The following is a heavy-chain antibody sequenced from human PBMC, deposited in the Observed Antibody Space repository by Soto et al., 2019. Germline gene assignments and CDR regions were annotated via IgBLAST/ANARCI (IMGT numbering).Heavy chain of an antibody. CDR1: GCSFTTYW. Sequence: PGESLKISGKGSGCSFTTYWIGWVRQMPGKGLECMGIIYPADSDTRYGPSFQGQVTISVDKSISTAYLQWSSLKASDTAMYYCAKYSGSYHSNFDYWGQGTLVTVSS. CDR2: IYPADSDT. CDR3: AKYSGSYHSNFDY. V-gene: IGHV5-51*01. D-gene: IGHD1-26*01. J-gene: IGHJ4*02.